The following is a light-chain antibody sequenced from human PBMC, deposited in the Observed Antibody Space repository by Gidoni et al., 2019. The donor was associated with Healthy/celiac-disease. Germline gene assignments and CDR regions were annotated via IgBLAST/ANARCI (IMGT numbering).Light chain of an antibody. V-gene: IGKV2D-29*02. J-gene: IGKJ5*01. CDR2: EVS. Sequence: KPGQSPQLLIYEVSNRFSGVPDRFSGSGSGTDFTLKISRVEAEDVGVYYRTTFGQGTRLEIK. CDR3: TT.